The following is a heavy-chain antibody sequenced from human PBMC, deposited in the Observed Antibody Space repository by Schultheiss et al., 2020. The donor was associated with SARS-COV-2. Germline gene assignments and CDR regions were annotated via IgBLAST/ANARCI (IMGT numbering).Heavy chain of an antibody. V-gene: IGHV1-8*01. CDR3: ARSSRANDAFDI. Sequence: GESLKISCKASGYTFTSYDINWVRQATGQGLEWMGWMNPNSGNTGYAQKFQGRVTMTRNTSISTAYMELSSLRSDDTAVYYCARSSRANDAFDIWGQGTMVTVSS. J-gene: IGHJ3*02. CDR2: MNPNSGNT. CDR1: GYTFTSYD.